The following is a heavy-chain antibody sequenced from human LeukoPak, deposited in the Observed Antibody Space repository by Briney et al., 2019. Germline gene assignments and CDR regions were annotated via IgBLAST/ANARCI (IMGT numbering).Heavy chain of an antibody. Sequence: GGSLSLPCAPSGFIVNSNHINWLRQTPAKGLEWVSITYSGDTTYYADSVKGRFTISRDNSKNTLYLQMNSLRVEDTAVYYCARERPGSRVLDYWGQGNVVTVSS. D-gene: IGHD3-10*01. V-gene: IGHV3-66*01. CDR1: GFIVNSNH. CDR2: TYSGDTT. CDR3: ARERPGSRVLDY. J-gene: IGHJ4*02.